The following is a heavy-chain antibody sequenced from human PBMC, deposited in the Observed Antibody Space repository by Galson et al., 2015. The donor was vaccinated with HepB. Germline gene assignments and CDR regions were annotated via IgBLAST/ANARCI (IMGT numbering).Heavy chain of an antibody. J-gene: IGHJ6*03. CDR3: ARAVGYCSSTSCYPYYYYMDV. D-gene: IGHD2-2*01. Sequence: SVKVSCKASGYTFTRYDINWVRQATGQGLEWMGWMNPNSGNTGYAQKFQGRVTMTRNTSISTAYMELSSLRSEDTAVYYCARAVGYCSSTSCYPYYYYMDVWGKGTTVTVSS. CDR2: MNPNSGNT. V-gene: IGHV1-8*01. CDR1: GYTFTRYD.